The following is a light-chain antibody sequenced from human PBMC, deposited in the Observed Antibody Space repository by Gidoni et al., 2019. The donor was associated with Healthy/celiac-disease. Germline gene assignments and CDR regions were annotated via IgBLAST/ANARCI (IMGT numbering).Light chain of an antibody. J-gene: IGKJ5*01. CDR1: QSVSSY. CDR3: QQRSNWPPLT. Sequence: EIVLTQSPATLSLSPGERATLSCRASQSVSSYLAWYQQKPGQAPRLLIYDASNRATGIPARCSGSGSGTDFTLTISSLEPEDFAVYYWQQRSNWPPLTFGQGTRLEIK. V-gene: IGKV3-11*01. CDR2: DAS.